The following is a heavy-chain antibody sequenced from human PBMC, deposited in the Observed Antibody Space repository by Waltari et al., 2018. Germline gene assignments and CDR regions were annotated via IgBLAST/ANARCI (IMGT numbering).Heavy chain of an antibody. Sequence: EVQLVESGGGLVQPGGSLRLSCAASGFTFSSYWMHWVRQAPGKGLVWVSGIKHDGSRTNYADSVKGRFTVSRDNAKNTLYLQMSSLRAEDTAVYYCVRVGVVRGDMDWYFDFWGRGTLVTVSS. CDR3: VRVGVVRGDMDWYFDF. D-gene: IGHD3-10*01. V-gene: IGHV3-74*01. J-gene: IGHJ2*01. CDR1: GFTFSSYW. CDR2: IKHDGSRT.